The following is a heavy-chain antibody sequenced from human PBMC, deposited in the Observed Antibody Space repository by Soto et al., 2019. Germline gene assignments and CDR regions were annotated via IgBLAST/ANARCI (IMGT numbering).Heavy chain of an antibody. D-gene: IGHD2-15*01. CDR1: GGSISSGGYF. V-gene: IGHV4-31*03. CDR2: IYYSGST. Sequence: QVQLQESGPGLVKPSQTLSLTCTVSGGSISSGGYFWSWIHQHPGKGLEWIGYIYYSGSTYYNPSLKSRVTISVDTSKNQFSLKLTSVTAADTAVYYCVREDGGYCSGGSCIQTNWFDPWGQGTRVTVSS. J-gene: IGHJ5*02. CDR3: VREDGGYCSGGSCIQTNWFDP.